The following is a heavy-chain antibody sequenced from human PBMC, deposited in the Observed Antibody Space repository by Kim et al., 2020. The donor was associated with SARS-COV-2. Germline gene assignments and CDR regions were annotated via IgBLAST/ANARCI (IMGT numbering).Heavy chain of an antibody. CDR1: GFTFSSYE. CDR3: ARDRGEGNGSGLRYFDWLPRRAPPNWFDT. CDR2: ISSSGSTI. Sequence: GGSLRLSCAASGFTFSSYEMNWVRQAPGKGLEWVSYISSSGSTIYYADSVKGRFTISRDNAKNSLYLQMNSLRAEDTAVYYCARDRGEGNGSGLRYFDWLPRRAPPNWFDTWGQGTLVTVSS. V-gene: IGHV3-48*03. J-gene: IGHJ5*02. D-gene: IGHD3-9*01.